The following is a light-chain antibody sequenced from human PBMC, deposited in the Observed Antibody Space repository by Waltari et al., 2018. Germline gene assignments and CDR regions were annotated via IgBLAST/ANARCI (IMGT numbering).Light chain of an antibody. J-gene: IGKJ1*01. V-gene: IGKV1-5*01. CDR3: QQYLLFWT. CDR1: EAINKW. CDR2: DAS. Sequence: DTQLSQFPSTLAASVGDRVTITCRAREAINKWLAWYQQKPGKAPKVLIYDASTLQSGVPPRFSGSGSGTEFTLTISSVQPEDVATYYCQQYLLFWTFGQGTRVEIK.